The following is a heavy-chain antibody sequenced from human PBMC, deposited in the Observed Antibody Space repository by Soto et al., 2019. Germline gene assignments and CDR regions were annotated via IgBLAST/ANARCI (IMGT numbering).Heavy chain of an antibody. Sequence: SETLSLTCTVSGGSISSSSYYLGWIRQPPGKGLEWIGSIYYSGSTYYNPSLKSRVTISVDTSKNQFSLKLSSVTAADTAVYYCASTKLAAAVDAFDIWGQGTMVTVSS. CDR1: GGSISSSSYY. J-gene: IGHJ3*02. V-gene: IGHV4-39*01. D-gene: IGHD6-13*01. CDR2: IYYSGST. CDR3: ASTKLAAAVDAFDI.